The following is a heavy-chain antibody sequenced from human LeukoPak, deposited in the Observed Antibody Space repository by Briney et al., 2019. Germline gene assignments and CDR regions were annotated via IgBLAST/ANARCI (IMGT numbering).Heavy chain of an antibody. CDR3: ARKDGDY. V-gene: IGHV4-4*07. Sequence: SETLSLTCTVSGASISSFHWAWIRQPAGKGLEWIGLIYSSGSTIYNPSLKSRVAMSVDMTKNQLSLKLSSVTAADTAMYYCARKDGDYWGQGTLVTVSS. CDR1: GASISSFH. CDR2: IYSSGST. J-gene: IGHJ4*02.